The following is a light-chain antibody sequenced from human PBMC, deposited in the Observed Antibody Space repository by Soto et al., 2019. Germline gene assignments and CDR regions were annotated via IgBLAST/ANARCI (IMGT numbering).Light chain of an antibody. CDR1: SSDVGYNY. V-gene: IGLV2-14*01. CDR2: EVS. J-gene: IGLJ2*01. CDR3: SSYTGSSTLV. Sequence: QSALTQPASVSGSPGQSITISCTGTSSDVGYNYVSWYQHHPGKAPKLMIYEVSNRPSGVSNRFSGSKSGNTVSLTISGLQADDEADYHCSSYTGSSTLVFGGGTKLTVL.